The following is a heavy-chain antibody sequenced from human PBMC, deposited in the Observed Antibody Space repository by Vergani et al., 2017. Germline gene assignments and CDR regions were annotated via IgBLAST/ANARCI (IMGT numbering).Heavy chain of an antibody. D-gene: IGHD1-1*01. Sequence: EVQLVQSGAEVKKPGESLRISCKGSGYSFTSYWISWVRQMPGKGLEWMGRIEPSDSYTNYSPSFQGHVTISADKSISTAYLQWSSLKASDTAMYYCARRPCKSSTGTTAGSGNWFDPWGQGTLVTGSS. J-gene: IGHJ5*02. CDR3: ARRPCKSSTGTTAGSGNWFDP. V-gene: IGHV5-10-1*01. CDR1: GYSFTSYW. CDR2: IEPSDSYT.